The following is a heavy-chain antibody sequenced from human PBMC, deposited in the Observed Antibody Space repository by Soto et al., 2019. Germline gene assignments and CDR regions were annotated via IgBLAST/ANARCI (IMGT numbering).Heavy chain of an antibody. CDR1: GYTFSTFP. D-gene: IGHD3-10*01. CDR2: INAANGDT. CDR3: ARKDYYGSGIYNFDS. Sequence: VASVKVSCKASGYTFSTFPIHWVRQAPGQNLEWMGWINAANGDTGYSQNFRGRVTITRDTSASTAYMELSGLRSEDTAVYYCARKDYYGSGIYNFDSWGQGTLVTVSS. J-gene: IGHJ4*02. V-gene: IGHV1-3*01.